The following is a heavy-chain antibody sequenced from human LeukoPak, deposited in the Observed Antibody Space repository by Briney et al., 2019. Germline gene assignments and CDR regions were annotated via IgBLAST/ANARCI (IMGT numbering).Heavy chain of an antibody. CDR3: ARFRRSAQSY. J-gene: IGHJ4*02. V-gene: IGHV3-7*01. D-gene: IGHD2-15*01. CDR1: GFLFSSYW. Sequence: GGSLRLSCTTSGFLFSSYWMSWVRQAPGKGLEWVANIGPDGSDKQYVDSMKGRFTISRDNAQNSVYLHMSSLTAEDTAVYYCARFRRSAQSYWGQGILVTVSS. CDR2: IGPDGSDK.